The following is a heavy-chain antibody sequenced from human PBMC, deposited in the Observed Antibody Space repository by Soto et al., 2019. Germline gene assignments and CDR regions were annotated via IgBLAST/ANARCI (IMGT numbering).Heavy chain of an antibody. CDR3: AKSVDQGLVLVFDY. Sequence: GGSLRLSCAACGISFRSYAMSWVRQAPGKGLEWVSAISGSGGSTYYADAVKGRFTISRENSKNTLYLQMNSLRAEDTAVYYCAKSVDQGLVLVFDYWGQGXLVTVSS. CDR1: GISFRSYA. D-gene: IGHD6-19*01. CDR2: ISGSGGST. V-gene: IGHV3-23*01. J-gene: IGHJ4*02.